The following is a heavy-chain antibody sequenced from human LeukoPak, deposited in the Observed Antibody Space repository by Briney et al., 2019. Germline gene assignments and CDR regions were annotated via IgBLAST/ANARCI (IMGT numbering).Heavy chain of an antibody. CDR1: GFTFSRYS. D-gene: IGHD2-2*01. Sequence: GGSLRLSCAASGFTFSRYSMSWVRQAPGKGLEWVANIKQDGSEKYSVDSVKGRFTISRDNAKNSLYLQMNSLRAEDTALYYCAKDSQAVVPAAMLDYWGQGTLVTVSS. CDR2: IKQDGSEK. J-gene: IGHJ4*02. CDR3: AKDSQAVVPAAMLDY. V-gene: IGHV3-7*03.